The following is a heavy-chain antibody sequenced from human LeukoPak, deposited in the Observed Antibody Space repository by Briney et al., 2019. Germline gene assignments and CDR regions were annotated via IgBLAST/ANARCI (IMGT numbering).Heavy chain of an antibody. CDR2: INPSGGST. CDR1: GYTFTSYY. Sequence: ASVKVSCKASGYTFTSYYMHWVRQAPGQGLEWMGIINPSGGSTSYAQKFQGRVTMTRDTSTSTVYMELSSLRSEDTAVYYCARDFWGIAAAGTQNWFDPWGQGTLVTVSS. CDR3: ARDFWGIAAAGTQNWFDP. D-gene: IGHD6-13*01. J-gene: IGHJ5*02. V-gene: IGHV1-46*01.